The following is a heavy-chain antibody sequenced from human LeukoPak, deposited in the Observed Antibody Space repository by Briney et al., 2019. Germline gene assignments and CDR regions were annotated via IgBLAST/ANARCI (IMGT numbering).Heavy chain of an antibody. D-gene: IGHD6-19*01. CDR2: MNPNSGNT. V-gene: IGHV1-8*01. J-gene: IGHJ4*02. CDR1: GYTFTSYD. CDR3: ARALAVACTGY. Sequence: GASVKVSCKASGYTFTSYDMSWVRQAPGQGLEWMGWMNPNSGNTNYAQKFQGRVTMTRDTSISTAYMELSRLTSEDSAICSCARALAVACTGYWGQGTLVTVSS.